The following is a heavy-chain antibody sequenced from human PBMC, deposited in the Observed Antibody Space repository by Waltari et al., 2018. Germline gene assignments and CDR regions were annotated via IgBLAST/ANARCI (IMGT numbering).Heavy chain of an antibody. V-gene: IGHV1-69-2*01. CDR1: GYPFTDYY. CDR3: ATVEQQLVRGGNWFDP. CDR2: VEPEDGET. D-gene: IGHD6-13*01. J-gene: IGHJ5*02. Sequence: VQLVQSGAEVKKHGATVKISCKVSGYPFTDYYMHCVHQAPGNGLEWMGRVEPEDGETIYAEKFQGRVTITADTSTDTAYMELSSLRSEDTAVYYCATVEQQLVRGGNWFDPWGQGTLVTVSS.